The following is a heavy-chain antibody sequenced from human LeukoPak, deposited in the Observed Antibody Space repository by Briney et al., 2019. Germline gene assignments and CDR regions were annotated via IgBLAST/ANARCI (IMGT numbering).Heavy chain of an antibody. CDR3: ARDRGGYSSSIYFDY. Sequence: PSETLSLTCTVSGGSMNNYYWSWIRQPAGKGLEWIGQIYTSGTTNYNPSLRSRVTMSVDTPKNQFPLKLSSVTAADTAVYYCARDRGGYSSSIYFDYWGQGTLVTVSS. J-gene: IGHJ4*02. V-gene: IGHV4-4*07. CDR1: GGSMNNYY. CDR2: IYTSGTT. D-gene: IGHD6-6*01.